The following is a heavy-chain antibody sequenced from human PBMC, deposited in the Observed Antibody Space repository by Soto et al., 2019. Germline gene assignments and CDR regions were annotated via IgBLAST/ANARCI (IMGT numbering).Heavy chain of an antibody. Sequence: XSVKVSCKASGYSLTRYAGHWVRRAPGQRLEWMGWINAGNGNTEYSQKFQCRVTITRDTSASTAYMELSSLRSEDTAVYYCARVYCSGGSRYPFDYWGQGTLVTVSS. CDR3: ARVYCSGGSRYPFDY. D-gene: IGHD2-15*01. J-gene: IGHJ4*02. V-gene: IGHV1-3*01. CDR2: INAGNGNT. CDR1: GYSLTRYA.